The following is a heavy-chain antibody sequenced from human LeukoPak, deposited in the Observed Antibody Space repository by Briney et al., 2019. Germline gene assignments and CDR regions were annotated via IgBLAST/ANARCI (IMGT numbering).Heavy chain of an antibody. Sequence: RSSETLSLTCTFSGDSFSDYYWTWIRRPPGGTLEWIGHIYYRGSTKYNPSLKNRVSISVDTSKNQVSLTLTSVTAADTAVYYCARAMRWTSGPVELGCFDRWGQGTHVTVSS. CDR3: ARAMRWTSGPVELGCFDR. D-gene: IGHD1-1*01. J-gene: IGHJ5*02. CDR1: GDSFSDYY. V-gene: IGHV4-59*01. CDR2: IYYRGST.